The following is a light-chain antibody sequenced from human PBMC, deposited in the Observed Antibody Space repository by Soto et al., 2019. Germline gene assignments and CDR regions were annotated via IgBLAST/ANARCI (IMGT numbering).Light chain of an antibody. V-gene: IGLV2-14*03. J-gene: IGLJ1*01. CDR3: RSYTSSYTYV. Sequence: QSVLTQPASVSGSPGQSVTISCAGTSSDVGGYNFVSWYQQHPGKAPQLMIYDVSSRPSGVSNRFSGSKSGNTASLTISGLQAEDEADYYCRSYTSSYTYVFGTGTKLTVL. CDR2: DVS. CDR1: SSDVGGYNF.